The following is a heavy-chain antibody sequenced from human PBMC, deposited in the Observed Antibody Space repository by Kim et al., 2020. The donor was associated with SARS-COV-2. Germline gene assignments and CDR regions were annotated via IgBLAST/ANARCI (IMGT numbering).Heavy chain of an antibody. D-gene: IGHD6-13*01. J-gene: IGHJ1*01. V-gene: IGHV3-9*01. CDR3: AKDRDSSSWYGAGYFQH. Sequence: VKGRFTISRDNAKNSLYLQMNSLRAEDTALYYCAKDRDSSSWYGAGYFQHWGQGTLVTFSS.